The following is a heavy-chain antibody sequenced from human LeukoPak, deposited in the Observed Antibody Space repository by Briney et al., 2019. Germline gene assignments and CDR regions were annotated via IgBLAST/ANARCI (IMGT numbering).Heavy chain of an antibody. J-gene: IGHJ4*02. CDR1: GYTFTGYH. CDR3: ARDASVSADY. V-gene: IGHV1-2*06. D-gene: IGHD5/OR15-5a*01. Sequence: ASVKVSCKASGYTFTGYHIHWVRQAPGQGLEWMGRIDPNSGGTSYAQNFQGRVTMTRDTSISTAYMELTRLTSDDTAVYYCARDASVSADYWGQGTLVTVSS. CDR2: IDPNSGGT.